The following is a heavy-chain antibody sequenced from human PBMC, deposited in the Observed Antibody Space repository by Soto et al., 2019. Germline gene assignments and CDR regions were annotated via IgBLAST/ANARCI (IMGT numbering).Heavy chain of an antibody. V-gene: IGHV1-69*02. CDR2: IIPILGIA. D-gene: IGHD2-15*01. CDR3: ASAPEVVAPPADAFDI. CDR1: GGTFSSYT. Sequence: QVQLVQSGAEVKKPGSSVKVSCKASGGTFSSYTISWVRQAPGQGLEWMGRIIPILGIANYAQKFQGRVTITADKSTSTAYMELSSLRSEHTAVYYCASAPEVVAPPADAFDIWGQATMVTVSS. J-gene: IGHJ3*02.